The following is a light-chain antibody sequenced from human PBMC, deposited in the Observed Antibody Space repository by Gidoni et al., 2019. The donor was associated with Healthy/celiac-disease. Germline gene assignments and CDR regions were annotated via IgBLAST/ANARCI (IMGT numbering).Light chain of an antibody. Sequence: DIVLTQSPGTLSLSPGERATLSCRASQSVSSSYLAWYQQKPGQAPRLLLYGASSRATGIPDRCSGSGSGTDFTLTISRLEPEDFAVYYCQQYGSSPWTFGQGTKVEIK. CDR2: GAS. CDR3: QQYGSSPWT. CDR1: QSVSSSY. V-gene: IGKV3-20*01. J-gene: IGKJ1*01.